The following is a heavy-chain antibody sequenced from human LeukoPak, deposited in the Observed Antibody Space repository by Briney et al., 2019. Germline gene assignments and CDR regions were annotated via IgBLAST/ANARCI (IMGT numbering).Heavy chain of an antibody. V-gene: IGHV3-11*04. CDR2: ISSSGSTI. CDR3: ARDHQQQWLGTYNWFDP. CDR1: GFTFSDYY. Sequence: GGSLRLSCAASGFTFSDYYMSWIRQAPGKGLEWVSYISSSGSTIYYADSVKGRFTISRDNAKNSLYLQMNSLRAEDTAVYYCARDHQQQWLGTYNWFDPWGQGTLVTVSS. J-gene: IGHJ5*02. D-gene: IGHD6-19*01.